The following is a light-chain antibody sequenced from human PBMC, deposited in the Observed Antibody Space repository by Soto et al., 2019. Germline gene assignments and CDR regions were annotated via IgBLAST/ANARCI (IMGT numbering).Light chain of an antibody. CDR2: SNN. V-gene: IGLV1-44*01. CDR1: SSNIKTNG. J-gene: IGLJ2*01. CDR3: ATWDESLNGLI. Sequence: QSVLTQPPSASGTPGQRVTISCSGGSSNIKTNGVSWYQQVPGAAPKLLIYSNNQRPSGAPDRFTGSKSGTSASLAIAGLQSEDEATYHCATWDESLNGLIFGGGTKVTVL.